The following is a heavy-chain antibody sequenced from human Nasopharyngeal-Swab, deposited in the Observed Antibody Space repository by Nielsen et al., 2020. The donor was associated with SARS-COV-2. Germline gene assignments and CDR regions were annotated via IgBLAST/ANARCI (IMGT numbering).Heavy chain of an antibody. D-gene: IGHD3-22*01. V-gene: IGHV3-7*03. CDR2: TNQDGTER. CDR3: VAAVSGTSRTYYDY. J-gene: IGHJ4*02. Sequence: GSSLRLSCAASGFTFTNYWMAWIRQASGKGLEWVANTNQDGTERYYVDSVKGRFTISRDNGQSLLYLQMNSLRAEDTAIYFCVAAVSGTSRTYYDYWGQGSLVTVSS. CDR1: GFTFTNYW.